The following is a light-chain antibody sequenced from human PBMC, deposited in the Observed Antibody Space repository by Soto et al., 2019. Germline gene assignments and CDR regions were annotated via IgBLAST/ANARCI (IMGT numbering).Light chain of an antibody. CDR1: SNDIGGYNY. CDR3: SSYSTTTTPQWV. CDR2: KVS. J-gene: IGLJ3*02. Sequence: QSVLTQPASVSGSPGQSITIPCTGSSNDIGGYNYVSWYQQHPGRAPKLVIYKVSDRPSGVSTRFSASKSGNTASLTISGLQAEDEADYYCSSYSTTTTPQWVFGDGTKVTVL. V-gene: IGLV2-14*01.